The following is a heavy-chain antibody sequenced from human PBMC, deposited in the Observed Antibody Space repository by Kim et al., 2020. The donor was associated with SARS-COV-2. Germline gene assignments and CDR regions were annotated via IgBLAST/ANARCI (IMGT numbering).Heavy chain of an antibody. D-gene: IGHD5-12*01. CDR3: ARGATIFPYYFDY. J-gene: IGHJ4*02. Sequence: NPYLKSRVTLSVDRSKNQFSLQLSSVTAADTAVYYCARGATIFPYYFDYWGQGTLVTVSS. V-gene: IGHV4-30-2*01.